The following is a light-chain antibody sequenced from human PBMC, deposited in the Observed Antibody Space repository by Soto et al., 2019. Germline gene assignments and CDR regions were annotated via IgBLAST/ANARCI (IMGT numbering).Light chain of an antibody. CDR3: QQSYSTPRT. V-gene: IGKV1-39*01. CDR1: QSISNY. Sequence: VXDRXTXTCRASQSISNYLNWYQQKPGKAPKLLMFAASSLQSGVPSRFSGGESGTNFTLTISTLQPEDFATYYCQQSYSTPRTXGQGTKVEIK. J-gene: IGKJ1*01. CDR2: AAS.